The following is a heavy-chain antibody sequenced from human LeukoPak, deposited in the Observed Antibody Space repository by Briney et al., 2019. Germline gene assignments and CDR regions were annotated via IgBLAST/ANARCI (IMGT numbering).Heavy chain of an antibody. V-gene: IGHV4-59*11. J-gene: IGHJ1*01. CDR2: IYSSGST. Sequence: PSQTQSLTQNFSIHLNRTLYPSGATHPPGKGLERIGYIYSSGSTNYNPFLKSRVTISIDTSKNQFSLKLSSVTAADTAGYYCARGGLGISRGDYFGHWGQGPLVTVSS. CDR3: ARGGLGISRGDYFGH. CDR1: IHLNRTLY. D-gene: IGHD4-17*01.